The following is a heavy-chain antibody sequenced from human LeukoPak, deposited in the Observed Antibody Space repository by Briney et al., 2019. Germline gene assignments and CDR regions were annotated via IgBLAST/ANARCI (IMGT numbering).Heavy chain of an antibody. J-gene: IGHJ3*02. Sequence: SVKVSCKASGGTFSSYAISWVRQAPGQGLEWMGGIIPIFGTANYAQKFQGRVTITADKSTSTAYMELSSLRSEDTAVYYCARGSRYSSSWAHDAFDIWGQGTMVTVSS. V-gene: IGHV1-69*06. D-gene: IGHD6-13*01. CDR2: IIPIFGTA. CDR1: GGTFSSYA. CDR3: ARGSRYSSSWAHDAFDI.